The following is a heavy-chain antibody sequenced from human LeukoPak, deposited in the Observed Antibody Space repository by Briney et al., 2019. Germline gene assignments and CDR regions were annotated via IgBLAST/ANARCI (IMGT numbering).Heavy chain of an antibody. CDR2: IRSKAYGGTT. J-gene: IGHJ4*02. V-gene: IGHV3-49*03. CDR1: GFTFGDYA. Sequence: PGRSLRLSCTASGFTFGDYAMSWFRQAPGKGLEWVGFIRSKAYGGTTEYAASVKGRFTISRDDSKSIAYLQMNSLKTEDTAVYYCTRVNPAYCGGDCHADYWGQGTLVTVSS. CDR3: TRVNPAYCGGDCHADY. D-gene: IGHD2-21*02.